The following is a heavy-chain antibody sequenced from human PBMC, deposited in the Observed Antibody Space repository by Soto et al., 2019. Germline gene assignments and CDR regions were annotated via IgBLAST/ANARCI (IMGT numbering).Heavy chain of an antibody. CDR3: ARGSIASWPFDF. CDR1: GYTFTGYA. Sequence: VQFVQSGAEVKKPGASVKVSCKASGYTFTGYAMHWVRQAPGQRLEWMGWINAGNGDTKYSQNLQGRVTITRDTSASTAYMELSSLKSEDTAVYYCARGSIASWPFDFWGQGTLVTVSS. D-gene: IGHD2-2*01. CDR2: INAGNGDT. J-gene: IGHJ4*02. V-gene: IGHV1-3*01.